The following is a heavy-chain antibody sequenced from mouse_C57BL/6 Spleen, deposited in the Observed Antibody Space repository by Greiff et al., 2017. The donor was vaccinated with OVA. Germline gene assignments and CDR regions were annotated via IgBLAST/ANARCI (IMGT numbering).Heavy chain of an antibody. V-gene: IGHV5-12*01. D-gene: IGHD1-1*01. Sequence: EVKLVESGGGLVQPGGSLKLPCAASGFTFSDYYMYWVRQTPEKRLEWVAYISNGGGSTYYPDTVKGRFTISRDNTKNTLYLQMSRLKSKDTAMYYCARQGTTVRYAMDYWGQGTSVTVSS. J-gene: IGHJ4*01. CDR3: ARQGTTVRYAMDY. CDR1: GFTFSDYY. CDR2: ISNGGGST.